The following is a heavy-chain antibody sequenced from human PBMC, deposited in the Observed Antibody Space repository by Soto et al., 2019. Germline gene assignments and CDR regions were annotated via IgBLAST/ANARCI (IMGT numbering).Heavy chain of an antibody. V-gene: IGHV3-23*01. D-gene: IGHD2-15*01. Sequence: GSLRLSCTASGFTFSSHAMSWVRQAPGKQLEWVSAISGSAGLTFYADSVKGRFTISRDNSKNTLSLQMNSLRAEDTAVYYCAKDWISGSSPYWGQGTLVTVSS. CDR1: GFTFSSHA. CDR2: ISGSAGLT. J-gene: IGHJ4*02. CDR3: AKDWISGSSPY.